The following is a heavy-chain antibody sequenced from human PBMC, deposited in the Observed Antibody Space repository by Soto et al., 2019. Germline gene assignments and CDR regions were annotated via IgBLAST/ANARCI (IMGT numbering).Heavy chain of an antibody. Sequence: ETLSLTCTVSGGSISNYYWSWIRQPAGKGLEWIGRIYTSGSTNYNPSLKSRVTMSVDTSKNQFSLKLSSVTAADTAVYYCARGPTRSIAVAGRFDYWGQGTLVTVSS. J-gene: IGHJ4*02. D-gene: IGHD6-19*01. CDR3: ARGPTRSIAVAGRFDY. CDR1: GGSISNYY. CDR2: IYTSGST. V-gene: IGHV4-4*07.